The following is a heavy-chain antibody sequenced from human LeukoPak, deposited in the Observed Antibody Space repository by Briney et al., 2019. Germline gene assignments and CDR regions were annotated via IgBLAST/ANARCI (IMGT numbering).Heavy chain of an antibody. CDR2: INHSGST. CDR1: GGSFSGYY. J-gene: IGHJ4*02. Sequence: SETLSLTCAVYGGSFSGYYWSWIRQPPGKGLEWLGEINHSGSTNYNPSLKSRVTISVDTSKNQFSLKLSSVTAADTAEYYCARGWYSSSWLIDYWGQGTLVTVSS. V-gene: IGHV4-34*01. CDR3: ARGWYSSSWLIDY. D-gene: IGHD6-13*01.